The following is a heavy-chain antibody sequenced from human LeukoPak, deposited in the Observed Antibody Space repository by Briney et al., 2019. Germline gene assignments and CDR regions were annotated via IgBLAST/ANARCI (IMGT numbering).Heavy chain of an antibody. J-gene: IGHJ6*03. CDR3: ARGGDSYYYMDV. CDR1: GESFSKYY. D-gene: IGHD4-17*01. Sequence: SETLSLTCAVYGESFSKYYWSWIRQPPGKGLEWIGSIYYSGSTYYNPSLKSRVTISVDTSKNQFSLKLSSVTAADTAVYYCARGGDSYYYMDVWGKGTSVTVSS. CDR2: IYYSGST. V-gene: IGHV4-34*01.